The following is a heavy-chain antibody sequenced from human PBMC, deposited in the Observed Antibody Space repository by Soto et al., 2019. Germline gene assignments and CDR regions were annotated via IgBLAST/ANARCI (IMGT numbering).Heavy chain of an antibody. CDR3: ARDPTDYYGSGPWEPNYGMDV. CDR1: GFTFSSYS. Sequence: EVQLVESGGGLVQPGGSLRLSCAASGFTFSSYSMNWVRQAPGKGLEWVSYISSSSSTIYYADSVKGRFTISRDNAKNSQYLQMSSLRDEDTAVYYCARDPTDYYGSGPWEPNYGMDVWGQGTTVTVSS. J-gene: IGHJ6*02. D-gene: IGHD3-10*01. V-gene: IGHV3-48*02. CDR2: ISSSSSTI.